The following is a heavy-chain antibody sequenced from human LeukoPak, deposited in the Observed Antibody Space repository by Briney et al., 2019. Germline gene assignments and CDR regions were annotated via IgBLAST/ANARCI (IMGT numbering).Heavy chain of an antibody. V-gene: IGHV3-74*01. J-gene: IGHJ3*01. CDR2: INGDGSTT. CDR1: GFSFRSCW. D-gene: IGHD3-3*01. CDR3: ASLVGGYYPPVEAFDV. Sequence: PGGSLRLSCAASGFSFRSCWMHWVRQAPGKELGLVSRINGDGSTTNYADSVRGRFTISRDNAKNTLYLQMNRLRADDSAVYFCASLVGGYYPPVEAFDVWGQGTMVTVSS.